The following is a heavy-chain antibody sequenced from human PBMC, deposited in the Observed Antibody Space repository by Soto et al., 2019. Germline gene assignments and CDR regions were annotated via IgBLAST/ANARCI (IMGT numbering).Heavy chain of an antibody. D-gene: IGHD3-3*02. V-gene: IGHV1-18*01. CDR2: ISAYNGNT. CDR1: GYTFTSYG. CDR3: ARDDIYRNYYYGMDV. J-gene: IGHJ6*02. Sequence: ASVKVSCKASGYTFTSYGISWVRQAPGQGLEWMGWISAYNGNTNYAQKLQGRVTMTTDTSTSTAYMELRSLRSDDTAVYYCARDDIYRNYYYGMDVWSQGTTVTVSS.